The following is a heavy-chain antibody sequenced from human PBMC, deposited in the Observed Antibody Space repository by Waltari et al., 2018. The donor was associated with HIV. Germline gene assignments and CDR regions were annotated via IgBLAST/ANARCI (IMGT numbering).Heavy chain of an antibody. Sequence: EVQLVESGGDLVKPGGCLRLSCAGSGLSFDKDWMTWVRQAPGKGLEWGGRIRRKTDGGTADYAAVVKGRFTISRDDSGNTLYLQMSSLEVEDTAVYYCTTEEGYASGTFLDYWGHGTLVTVSS. CDR1: GLSFDKDW. V-gene: IGHV3-15*01. CDR3: TTEEGYASGTFLDY. D-gene: IGHD3-10*01. CDR2: IRRKTDGGTA. J-gene: IGHJ4*01.